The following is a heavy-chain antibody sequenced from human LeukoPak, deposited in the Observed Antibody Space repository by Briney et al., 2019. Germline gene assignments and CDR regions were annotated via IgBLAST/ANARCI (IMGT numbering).Heavy chain of an antibody. CDR1: GFTFSSYA. Sequence: HPGGSLRLSCAASGFTFSSYAMSWVRQAPGKGLEWVSAISGSGGSTYYADSVKGRFTISRDNSKNTLYLQMNSLRAEDTAVYYCARSPAEIRNAEVFDYWGQGTLVTVSS. V-gene: IGHV3-23*01. J-gene: IGHJ4*02. D-gene: IGHD2-2*01. CDR2: ISGSGGST. CDR3: ARSPAEIRNAEVFDY.